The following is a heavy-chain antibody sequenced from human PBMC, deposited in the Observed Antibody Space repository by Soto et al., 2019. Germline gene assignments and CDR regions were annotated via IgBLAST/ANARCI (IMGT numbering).Heavy chain of an antibody. CDR1: GYSFTTYW. CDR2: IYPGDSDT. D-gene: IGHD3-10*01. Sequence: GSLKISCKASGYSFTTYWIVWVRQMPGKGLEWMGIIYPGDSDTRYSPSFQGQVTISADTSISTAYLQWRSLKASDTAMYYCARSYYYDSNYYYNGLDVWGQGTTV. CDR3: ARSYYYDSNYYYNGLDV. V-gene: IGHV5-51*01. J-gene: IGHJ6*02.